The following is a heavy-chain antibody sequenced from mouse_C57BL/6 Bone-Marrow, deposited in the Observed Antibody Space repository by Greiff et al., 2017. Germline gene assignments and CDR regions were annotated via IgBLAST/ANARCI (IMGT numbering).Heavy chain of an antibody. CDR2: ISGGGGNT. V-gene: IGHV5-9*01. J-gene: IGHJ1*03. D-gene: IGHD1-1*01. CDR3: SRHVTTVLATKYFDV. Sequence: EVMLVESGGGLVKPGGSLKLSCAASGFTFSSYTMSWVRQTPEKRLQWVAAISGGGGNTYYPDSVKGRFTISSDNAKNILYLQMRCLMSEDMALYYCSRHVTTVLATKYFDVWGTGTTVTVSS. CDR1: GFTFSSYT.